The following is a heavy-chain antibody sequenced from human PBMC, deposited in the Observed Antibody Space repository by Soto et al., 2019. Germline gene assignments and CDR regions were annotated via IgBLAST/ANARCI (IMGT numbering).Heavy chain of an antibody. D-gene: IGHD6-13*01. CDR3: AREEAAAGTPFDY. Sequence: QVQLQESGPGLVKPSQTLSLTCTVSGGSISSGGYYWSWIRQHPGKGLEWIGYIYYSGSTYYNPDLKSRVTISVDTSKNQFSLKLSSVTAADTAVYYCAREEAAAGTPFDYWGQGTLVTVSS. J-gene: IGHJ4*02. CDR1: GGSISSGGYY. V-gene: IGHV4-31*03. CDR2: IYYSGST.